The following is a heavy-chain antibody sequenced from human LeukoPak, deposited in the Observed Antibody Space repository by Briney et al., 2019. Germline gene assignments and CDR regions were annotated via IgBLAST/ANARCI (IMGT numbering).Heavy chain of an antibody. Sequence: AISGSGGSTYYADSVKGRFTISRDNSKNTLYLQMNSLRAEDTAVYYCAKDGKREAGTFDYWGQGTLVTVSS. CDR2: ISGSGGST. CDR3: AKDGKREAGTFDY. V-gene: IGHV3-23*01. D-gene: IGHD6-19*01. J-gene: IGHJ4*02.